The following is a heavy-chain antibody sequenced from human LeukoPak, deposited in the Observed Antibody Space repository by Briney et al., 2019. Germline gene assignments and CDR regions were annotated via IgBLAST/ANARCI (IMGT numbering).Heavy chain of an antibody. CDR2: INHSGST. CDR1: GGSFSGYY. CDR3: ARRSYGDSRTY. J-gene: IGHJ4*02. Sequence: SETLSLTCAVYGGSFSGYYWSWIRQPPGKGLEWIGEINHSGSTNYNPSLKSRVTISVDTSKNQFSLKLSSVTAADTAVYYCARRSYGDSRTYWGQGTLVTVSS. V-gene: IGHV4-34*01. D-gene: IGHD4-17*01.